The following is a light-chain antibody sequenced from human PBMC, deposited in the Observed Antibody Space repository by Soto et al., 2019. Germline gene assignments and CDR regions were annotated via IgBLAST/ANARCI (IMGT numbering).Light chain of an antibody. V-gene: IGKV1-9*01. CDR1: QGIDTS. J-gene: IGKJ2*01. Sequence: ILLTQSPSSLSASVGDRVTITCRASQGIDTSLAWYQQKPGKAPKLLIYAPSNFQSGVPSRFSGSGSGTHFTLTISSLQPEDFATYYCQQYDEYPYTFGQGTELEIK. CDR2: APS. CDR3: QQYDEYPYT.